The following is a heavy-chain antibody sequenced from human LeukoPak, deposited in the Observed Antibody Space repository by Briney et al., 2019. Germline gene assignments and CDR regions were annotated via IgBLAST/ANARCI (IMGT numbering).Heavy chain of an antibody. D-gene: IGHD4-17*01. V-gene: IGHV3-21*01. Sequence: GGSLRLSCAASGFTLITYSMSWVRQAPGKGLEWVSSISSSSYYIYYADSVKGRFTISRDNSKNTLSLQMNSLRVVDTAVYYCARDWAYTVTSPPGYWGQGTLVTVSS. CDR3: ARDWAYTVTSPPGY. CDR2: ISSSSYYI. J-gene: IGHJ4*02. CDR1: GFTLITYS.